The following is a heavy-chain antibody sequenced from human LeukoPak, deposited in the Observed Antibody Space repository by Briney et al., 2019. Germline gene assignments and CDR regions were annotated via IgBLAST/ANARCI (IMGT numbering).Heavy chain of an antibody. CDR2: IRFDGSNR. CDR1: GFTFSSYW. J-gene: IGHJ4*02. V-gene: IGHV3-30*02. D-gene: IGHD3-16*01. CDR3: ARPRLGQPTGLLDY. Sequence: GGSLRLSCAASGFTFSSYWMHWLRQAPGKGLEWVTFIRFDGSNRYYTDSVKGRFTISRDNSKSTLYLQMNSLRPEDTAVYYCARPRLGQPTGLLDYWGQGTLVTVSS.